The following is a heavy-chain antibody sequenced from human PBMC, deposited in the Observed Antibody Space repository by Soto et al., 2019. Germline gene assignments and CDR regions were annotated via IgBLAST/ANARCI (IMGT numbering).Heavy chain of an antibody. J-gene: IGHJ4*02. V-gene: IGHV4-59*08. Sequence: TSETLSLTCTVSGGSISSYYWSWIRQPPGKGLEWIGYIYYSGSTNYNPSLKSRVTISVDTSKNQFSLMLSSVTAADTAVYYCARLKGAYCGGDCYRQFDYWGQGTLVTVSS. D-gene: IGHD2-21*02. CDR2: IYYSGST. CDR3: ARLKGAYCGGDCYRQFDY. CDR1: GGSISSYY.